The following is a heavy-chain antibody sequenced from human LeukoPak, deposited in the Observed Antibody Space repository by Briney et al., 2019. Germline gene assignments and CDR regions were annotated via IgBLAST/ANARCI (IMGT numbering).Heavy chain of an antibody. V-gene: IGHV4-59*01. D-gene: IGHD3-22*01. CDR1: GGSISSYY. J-gene: IGHJ4*02. CDR3: AREGSSGYSYYFDY. Sequence: PSETLSLTCTVSGGSISSYYWSWIRQPPGKGLEWIGYIYYSGSTNYNPSLKSRVTVSVDTSKNQFSLKLSSVTAADTAVYYCAREGSSGYSYYFDYWGQGTLVTVSS. CDR2: IYYSGST.